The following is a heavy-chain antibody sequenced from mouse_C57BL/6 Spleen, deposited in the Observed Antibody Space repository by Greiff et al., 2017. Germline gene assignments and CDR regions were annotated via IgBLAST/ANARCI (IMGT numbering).Heavy chain of an antibody. D-gene: IGHD4-1*01. V-gene: IGHV1-64*01. CDR2: IHPNSGST. CDR3: ARTGSYWYFDV. Sequence: QVQLQQPGAELVKPGASVTLSCKASGYTFTSYWMHWVKQRPGQGLEWIGMIHPNSGSTNYNEKFKSKAKLTVDKSSSTAYMQLSSLTSEDSAVYYCARTGSYWYFDVWGTGTTVTVSS. CDR1: GYTFTSYW. J-gene: IGHJ1*03.